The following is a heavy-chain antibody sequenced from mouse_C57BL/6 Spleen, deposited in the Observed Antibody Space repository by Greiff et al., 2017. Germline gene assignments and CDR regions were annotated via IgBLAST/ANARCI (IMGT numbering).Heavy chain of an antibody. Sequence: QVQLQQSGPGLVQPSQSLSITCTVSGFSLTSYGVHWVRQSPGKGLEWLGVIWSGGSTDYNAAFISRLSISKDNSKSQVFFKMNSLQADDTAIYYCASEGAYGPYAMDYWGQGTSVTVSS. D-gene: IGHD1-1*02. V-gene: IGHV2-2*01. J-gene: IGHJ4*01. CDR3: ASEGAYGPYAMDY. CDR1: GFSLTSYG. CDR2: IWSGGST.